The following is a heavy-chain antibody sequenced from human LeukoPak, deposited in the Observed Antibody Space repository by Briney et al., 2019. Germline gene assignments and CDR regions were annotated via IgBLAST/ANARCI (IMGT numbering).Heavy chain of an antibody. CDR2: ISGSGGST. CDR1: GFTFSSYA. J-gene: IGHJ4*02. D-gene: IGHD3-3*01. CDR3: AKIADFWSGYSPYYFDY. V-gene: IGHV3-23*01. Sequence: GGSLRLSCAASGFTFSSYAMSWVRQAPGKGLEWVSAISGSGGSTYYADSVKGRFTISRDNSKNTLYPQMNSLRAEDTAVYYCAKIADFWSGYSPYYFDYWGQGTLVTVSS.